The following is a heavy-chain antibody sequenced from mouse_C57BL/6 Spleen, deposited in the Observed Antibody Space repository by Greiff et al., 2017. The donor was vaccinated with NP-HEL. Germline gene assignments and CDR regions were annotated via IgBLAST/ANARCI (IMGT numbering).Heavy chain of an antibody. CDR3: AREKRNYDYDVYYAMDY. CDR2: INPNNGGT. CDR1: GYTFTDYN. D-gene: IGHD2-4*01. V-gene: IGHV1-22*01. Sequence: EVKLLESGPELVKPGASVKMSCKASGYTFTDYNMHWVKQSHGKSLEWIGYINPNNGGTSYNQKFKGKATLTVNKSSSTAYMELRSLTSEDSAVYYCAREKRNYDYDVYYAMDYWGQGTSVTVSS. J-gene: IGHJ4*01.